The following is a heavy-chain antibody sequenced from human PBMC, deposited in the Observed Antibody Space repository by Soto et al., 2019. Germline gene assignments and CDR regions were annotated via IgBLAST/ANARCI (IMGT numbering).Heavy chain of an antibody. J-gene: IGHJ4*02. D-gene: IGHD6-6*01. CDR3: AREGAARSIDY. CDR2: IYYSGST. CDR1: GGSISSYY. Sequence: SETLSLTCTVSGGSISSYYWSWIRQPPGKGLEWIGYIYYSGSTNYNPSLKSRVTISVDTSKNQFSLKLSSVTAADTAVYYCAREGAARSIDYWGQGTLVTV. V-gene: IGHV4-59*01.